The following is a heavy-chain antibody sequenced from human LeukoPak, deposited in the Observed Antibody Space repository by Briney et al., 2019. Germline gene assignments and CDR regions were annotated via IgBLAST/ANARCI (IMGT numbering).Heavy chain of an antibody. Sequence: ASVKVSCKASGYTFTSYGISWVRQAPGQGLEWMGWISAYNGNTNYAQKLQGRVTMTTDTSTSTAYMELRSLRSDDTAVYYCARVLYYDSPYYYYMDVWGKGTTVNVSS. CDR3: ARVLYYDSPYYYYMDV. CDR2: ISAYNGNT. D-gene: IGHD3-22*01. CDR1: GYTFTSYG. J-gene: IGHJ6*03. V-gene: IGHV1-18*01.